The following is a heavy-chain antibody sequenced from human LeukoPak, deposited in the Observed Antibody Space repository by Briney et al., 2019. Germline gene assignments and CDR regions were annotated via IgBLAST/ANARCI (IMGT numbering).Heavy chain of an antibody. D-gene: IGHD6-13*01. J-gene: IGHJ4*02. Sequence: GGSLRLSCAASGFTFSSYWMHWVRQAPGKGLVWVSRINSDDSSTIYADSVKGRFTISRDNAKNTLYLQMNSLRAEDTAVYYCARGIYWGAAGPYFDYWGQGTLVTVSS. CDR3: ARGIYWGAAGPYFDY. V-gene: IGHV3-74*01. CDR2: INSDDSST. CDR1: GFTFSSYW.